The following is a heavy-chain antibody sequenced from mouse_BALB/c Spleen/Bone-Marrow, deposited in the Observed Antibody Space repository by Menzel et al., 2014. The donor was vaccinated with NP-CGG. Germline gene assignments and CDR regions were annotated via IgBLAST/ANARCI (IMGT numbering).Heavy chain of an antibody. J-gene: IGHJ3*01. CDR3: ARRAGFDYGDGFAY. Sequence: EVKLMESGPELVKPGASVKISCKASGYSFTGYYMHWVKQSHVKSLEWIGRINPYNGATSYNQNFKDKASLTVDKSSSTAYMELHSLTSEDTAVYYCARRAGFDYGDGFAYWGQGTLVTVSA. CDR1: GYSFTGYY. V-gene: IGHV1-31*01. D-gene: IGHD2-4*01. CDR2: INPYNGAT.